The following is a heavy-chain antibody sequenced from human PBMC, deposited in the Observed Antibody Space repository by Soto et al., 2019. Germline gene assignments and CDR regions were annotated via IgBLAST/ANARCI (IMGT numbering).Heavy chain of an antibody. CDR3: ATSLVTSRARVDY. CDR1: GGSIYAGGFY. V-gene: IGHV4-31*03. CDR2: IYYTGST. D-gene: IGHD1-26*01. Sequence: SETLSLTCTVSGGSIYAGGFYWSWIRQLPGKGLEWLGYIYYTGSTQYTPSLKSRLSISTDTSDNQFSLRLNSVTAADTAVYYCATSLVTSRARVDYWGQGTPVTVSS. J-gene: IGHJ4*02.